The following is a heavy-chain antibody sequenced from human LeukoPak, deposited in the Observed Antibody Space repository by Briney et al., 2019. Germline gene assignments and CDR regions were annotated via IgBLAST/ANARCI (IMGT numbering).Heavy chain of an antibody. Sequence: SETLSLTCTVSGGSISSYYGSWIRQPPGKGLEWIGYIYYSGSTNYNPSLKSRVTISVDTSKNQFSLKLSSVTAADTAVYYCAREGWGSSDHSYYYYMDVWGKGTTVTVS. CDR2: IYYSGST. CDR3: AREGWGSSDHSYYYYMDV. CDR1: GGSISSYY. V-gene: IGHV4-59*01. D-gene: IGHD6-13*01. J-gene: IGHJ6*03.